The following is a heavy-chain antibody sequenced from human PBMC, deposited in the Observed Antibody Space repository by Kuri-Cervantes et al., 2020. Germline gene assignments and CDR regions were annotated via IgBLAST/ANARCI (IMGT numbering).Heavy chain of an antibody. CDR1: GYTFTGHY. D-gene: IGHD6-19*01. Sequence: ASVKVSCKASGYTFTGHYIHWVRLAPGQGLEWMGWINPNSGGTNYAQKFQGRVTMTRDTSISTAYMELSRLRSDDTAVYYCARVGAVAGTGNWFDPWGQGTLVTVSS. CDR2: INPNSGGT. J-gene: IGHJ5*02. V-gene: IGHV1-2*02. CDR3: ARVGAVAGTGNWFDP.